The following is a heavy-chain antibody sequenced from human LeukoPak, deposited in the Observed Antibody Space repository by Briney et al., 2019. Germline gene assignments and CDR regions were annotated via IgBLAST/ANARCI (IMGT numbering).Heavy chain of an antibody. CDR1: GGSISSSSYY. J-gene: IGHJ6*03. V-gene: IGHV4-39*01. Sequence: SETLSLTCTVSGGSISSSSYYWGWIRQPPGKGLEWIGSIYYSGSTYYNPSLKSRVTMSVDTSKNQFSLKLSSVTAADTAVYYCARLYYDFWSGYAYYYYMDVWGKGTTVTVSS. CDR2: IYYSGST. CDR3: ARLYYDFWSGYAYYYYMDV. D-gene: IGHD3-3*01.